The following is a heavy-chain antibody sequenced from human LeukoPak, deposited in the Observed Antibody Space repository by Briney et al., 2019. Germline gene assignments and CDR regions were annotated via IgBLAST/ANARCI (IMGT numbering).Heavy chain of an antibody. CDR2: INPNSGGT. J-gene: IGHJ3*02. CDR3: ARTLASSGGSCYSCAFDI. Sequence: GASVKVSFKASGYTFTGYYMHWVRQAPGQGLEWMGWINPNSGGTNFAQKFQGRVTMTRDTSISTAYMELSRLRSDDTAVYYCARTLASSGGSCYSCAFDIWGQGTMVTVSS. CDR1: GYTFTGYY. V-gene: IGHV1-2*02. D-gene: IGHD2-15*01.